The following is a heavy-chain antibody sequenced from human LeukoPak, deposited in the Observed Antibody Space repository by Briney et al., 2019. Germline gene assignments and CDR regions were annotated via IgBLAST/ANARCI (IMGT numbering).Heavy chain of an antibody. Sequence: SETLSLTCTVSGGSISSYYWSWLRQPPGKGLEWIGYIYYSGSTNYNPSLKSRVTISVDTSKNQFSLKLSSVTAADTAVYYCASSGWKEYFQHWGQGTLVTVSS. V-gene: IGHV4-59*12. CDR3: ASSGWKEYFQH. CDR2: IYYSGST. D-gene: IGHD6-19*01. CDR1: GGSISSYY. J-gene: IGHJ1*01.